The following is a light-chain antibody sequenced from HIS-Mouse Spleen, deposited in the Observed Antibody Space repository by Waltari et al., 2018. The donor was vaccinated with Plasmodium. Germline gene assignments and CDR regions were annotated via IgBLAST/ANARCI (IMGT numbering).Light chain of an antibody. CDR2: GAS. Sequence: IVLTQSPGTLSLSPGERAPLPCRASQSVSGSYLAWYKQTPGQAPTPLIYGASSRATGIPDRFSGSGSGTDFTLTISRLEPEDCAVYYCQQYGSSPRTFGQGTKVEIK. V-gene: IGKV3-20*01. J-gene: IGKJ1*01. CDR1: QSVSGSY. CDR3: QQYGSSPRT.